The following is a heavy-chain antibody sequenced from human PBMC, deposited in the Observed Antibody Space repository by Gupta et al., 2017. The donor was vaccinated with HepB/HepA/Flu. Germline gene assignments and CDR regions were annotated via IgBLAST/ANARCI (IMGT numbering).Heavy chain of an antibody. CDR3: AKDLYFWSAMDV. J-gene: IGHJ6*03. CDR2: IGSDGNA. CDR1: GLTFSGNA. Sequence: EVQLLESGGGLVQPGGSLRLSCAASGLTFSGNAMSWVRQAPGKGLEWVSGIGSDGNANYRDSVKGRFTISRDNSKNTVYLQMNSLRAEDTAVYYCAKDLYFWSAMDVWGKGITVTVSS. V-gene: IGHV3-23*01. D-gene: IGHD3-3*01.